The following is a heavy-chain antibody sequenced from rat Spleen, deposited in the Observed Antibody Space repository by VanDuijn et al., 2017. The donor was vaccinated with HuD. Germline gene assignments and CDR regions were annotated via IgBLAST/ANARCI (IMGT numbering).Heavy chain of an antibody. CDR3: TRDQSYWGSYYPGGFAY. V-gene: IGHV2-47*01. CDR1: GLSLTSNS. J-gene: IGHJ3*01. D-gene: IGHD1-12*02. CDR2: IWSNGGT. Sequence: QVQLKESGPGLVQPSQTLSLTCTVSGLSLTSNSVSWIRQPPGKGLEWMGVIWSNGGTHYNSVIKSRLNISRDTSKSQVLLKMNSLQSEDTAIYFCTRDQSYWGSYYPGGFAYWGQGTLVTVSS.